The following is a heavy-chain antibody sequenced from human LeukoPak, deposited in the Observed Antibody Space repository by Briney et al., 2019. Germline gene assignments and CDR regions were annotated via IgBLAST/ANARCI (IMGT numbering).Heavy chain of an antibody. CDR1: VGSIRSYY. CDR2: IYYRGST. Sequence: SETLSLTCTVSVGSIRSYYWRWIRQSTGKGLEWIGHIYYRGSTNYNPSLKSRVTISVATSKNQFSLKLSSVTAADTAVYYCAGDARNYYDSSGYYLSFDLWGRGTLVTVSS. V-gene: IGHV4-59*13. J-gene: IGHJ2*01. D-gene: IGHD3-22*01. CDR3: AGDARNYYDSSGYYLSFDL.